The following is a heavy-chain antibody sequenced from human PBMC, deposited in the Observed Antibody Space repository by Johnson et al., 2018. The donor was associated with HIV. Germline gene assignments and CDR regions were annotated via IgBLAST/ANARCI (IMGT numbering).Heavy chain of an antibody. CDR2: ISWNSGSI. J-gene: IGHJ3*01. CDR1: GFTFDDYA. D-gene: IGHD6-13*01. Sequence: VQLVESGGGVIRPGRSLRLSCAASGFTFDDYAMHWVLQAPGKGLEWVSGISWNSGSIAYADSVRGRFTISRDTSKNTLYLQMSSLKVEDTALYYCARDGESQQLPLGDALDVWGRGTMVIVSS. V-gene: IGHV3-9*01. CDR3: ARDGESQQLPLGDALDV.